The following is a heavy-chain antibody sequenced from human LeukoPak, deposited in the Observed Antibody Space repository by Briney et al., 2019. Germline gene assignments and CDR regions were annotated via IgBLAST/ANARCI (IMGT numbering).Heavy chain of an antibody. Sequence: GGSLRLSCAASGFTFSNAWMSWVRQAPGKGLEWVCRIKSIGDGATTDYAAHVKGRFTISRDDSKNTLYLQVNSLKTEDTALYYCTTGQRNYYGSGSYYSGWYFDLWGRGTLVTVSS. J-gene: IGHJ2*01. CDR1: GFTFSNAW. CDR2: IKSIGDGATT. V-gene: IGHV3-15*01. CDR3: TTGQRNYYGSGSYYSGWYFDL. D-gene: IGHD3-10*01.